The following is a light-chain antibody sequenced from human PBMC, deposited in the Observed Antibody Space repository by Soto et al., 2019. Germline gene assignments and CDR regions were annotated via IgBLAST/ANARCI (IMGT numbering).Light chain of an antibody. J-gene: IGLJ1*01. V-gene: IGLV2-14*01. CDR1: SSDVGGYNY. CDR3: SSYTSSSTLYV. CDR2: EVS. Sequence: LTQPASVSGSPGQSTTISCTGTSSDVGGYNYVSWYQQHPGKAPKLMIYEVSNRPSGVSNRFSGSKSGNTASLTISGLQAEDEADYYCSSYTSSSTLYVFGTGTKVTVL.